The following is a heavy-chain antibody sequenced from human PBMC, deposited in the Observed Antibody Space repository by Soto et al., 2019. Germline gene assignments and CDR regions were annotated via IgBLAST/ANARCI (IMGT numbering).Heavy chain of an antibody. CDR1: GDSVSSDSAA. V-gene: IGHV6-1*01. J-gene: IGHJ6*02. CDR3: ARDYYYGMDV. CDR2: TYYRSEWYN. Sequence: SQTLSLTCAISGDSVSSDSAAWNWIRQSPSRGLEWLGRTYYRSEWYNDYAVSMESRIVITPDTSKNQFSLQLNSVTPEDTAVYFCARDYYYGMDVWGQGTTVTVSS.